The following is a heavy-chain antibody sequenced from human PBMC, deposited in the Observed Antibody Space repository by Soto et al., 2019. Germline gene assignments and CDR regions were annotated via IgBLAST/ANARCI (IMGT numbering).Heavy chain of an antibody. D-gene: IGHD6-6*01. CDR1: GYTFTHYG. Sequence: VQLVQSGAEVKRPEASVKVSCRASGYTFTHYGISWVRQAPGQGLEWMGWISGYTGETNYAQKFQGRVSVTTDTSTNTGYMEMRSLRPDDTAMYYCARVVEFTSSPAEDYADFWGQGNRVTVSS. V-gene: IGHV1-18*01. CDR2: ISGYTGET. CDR3: ARVVEFTSSPAEDYADF. J-gene: IGHJ4*02.